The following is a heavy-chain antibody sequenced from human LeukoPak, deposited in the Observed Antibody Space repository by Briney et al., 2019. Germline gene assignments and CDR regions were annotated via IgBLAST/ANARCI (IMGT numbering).Heavy chain of an antibody. CDR2: IYYSGST. V-gene: IGHV4-39*01. CDR3: ARHYPWFGELLGYFDY. J-gene: IGHJ4*02. D-gene: IGHD3-10*01. Sequence: KPSETLSHTCTVSGGSISSSSYYWGWIRQPPGKGLEWIGSIYYSGSTYYNPSLKSRVTISVDTSKNQFSLKLSSVTAADTAVYYCARHYPWFGELLGYFDYWGQGTLVTVSS. CDR1: GGSISSSSYY.